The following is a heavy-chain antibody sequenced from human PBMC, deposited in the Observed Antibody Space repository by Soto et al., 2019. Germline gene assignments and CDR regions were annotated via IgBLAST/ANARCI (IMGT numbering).Heavy chain of an antibody. CDR2: IYHGGTT. D-gene: IGHD6-19*01. Sequence: SETLSLTCTVSGDSISSGSYWGWIRQPPGEGPEWIASIYHGGTTFYNPSLKSRISISVDTSKNQFSLRLTSVTAADTATYYCARVHVMVVAGSTFDYWGRGTLVTV. CDR1: GDSISSGSY. CDR3: ARVHVMVVAGSTFDY. V-gene: IGHV4-38-2*02. J-gene: IGHJ4*03.